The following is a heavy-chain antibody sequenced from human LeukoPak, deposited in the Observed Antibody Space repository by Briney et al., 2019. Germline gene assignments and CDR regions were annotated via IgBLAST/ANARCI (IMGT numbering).Heavy chain of an antibody. Sequence: GGSLRLSCAASGFTFISYSMNWVRQAPGKGLEWVASISSSSSYIYYDDSVKGRFTISRDNAKNSLYLQMNSLRAEDTAVYYCASSLSARGTDYWGQGTLVTVSS. V-gene: IGHV3-21*01. CDR3: ASSLSARGTDY. CDR1: GFTFISYS. D-gene: IGHD1-1*01. J-gene: IGHJ4*02. CDR2: ISSSSSYI.